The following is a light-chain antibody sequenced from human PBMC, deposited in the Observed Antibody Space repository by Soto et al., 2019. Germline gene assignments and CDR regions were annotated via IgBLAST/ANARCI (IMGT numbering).Light chain of an antibody. CDR3: QHYDNLPPFT. V-gene: IGKV1-33*01. Sequence: DLQMTQSPSSLSASVGDRVTITCQASQDISNYLNWYQQKPGKAPKLLIYDAANLETGAPSRFSGNGAGTDFTFTIGRLQHKDIATYYCQHYDNLPPFTFGPGTKVDI. CDR2: DAA. J-gene: IGKJ3*01. CDR1: QDISNY.